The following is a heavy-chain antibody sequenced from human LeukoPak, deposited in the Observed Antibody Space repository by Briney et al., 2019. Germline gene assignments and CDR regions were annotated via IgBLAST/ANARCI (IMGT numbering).Heavy chain of an antibody. V-gene: IGHV3-15*01. D-gene: IGHD5-24*01. Sequence: PGGSLRLSCEASGLSFSNAWMSWVRQAPGKGLERVGRIKSKIDGGTSIYAAPVKGRFTISRDDSKNSLYLQMNSLKTEDTTVYYCTTDDGYNMYNWFDPWGQGTLVTVPS. CDR2: IKSKIDGGTS. J-gene: IGHJ5*02. CDR3: TTDDGYNMYNWFDP. CDR1: GLSFSNAW.